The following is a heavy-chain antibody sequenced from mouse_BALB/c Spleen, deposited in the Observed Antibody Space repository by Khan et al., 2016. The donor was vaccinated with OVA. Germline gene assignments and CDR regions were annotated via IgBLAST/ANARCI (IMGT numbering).Heavy chain of an antibody. J-gene: IGHJ2*01. CDR1: GYSITSDYA. Sequence: VQLQESGPGLVKPSQSLSLTCTVTGYSITSDYAWNWIRQFPGNKLEWMGFIRYSGKTNYNPSLKSRISFTRDTSKNQFFLQLTSVTTEDTATYYCARICGGDFDYWGQGTTLTVSS. CDR2: IRYSGKT. CDR3: ARICGGDFDY. V-gene: IGHV3-2*02.